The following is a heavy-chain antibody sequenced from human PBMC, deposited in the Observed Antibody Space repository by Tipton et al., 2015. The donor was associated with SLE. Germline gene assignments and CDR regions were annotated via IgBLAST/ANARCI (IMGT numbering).Heavy chain of an antibody. J-gene: IGHJ5*02. Sequence: TLSLTCTVSGGSISSHYWIWIRQPPGKGLGWIGYIYYSGSTNYNPSLKSRVTISVDTSKNQFSLKLSSVTAADTAVYYCARAHYDFWSSFDPWGQGTLVTVSS. CDR3: ARAHYDFWSSFDP. D-gene: IGHD3-3*01. CDR1: GGSISSHY. V-gene: IGHV4-59*11. CDR2: IYYSGST.